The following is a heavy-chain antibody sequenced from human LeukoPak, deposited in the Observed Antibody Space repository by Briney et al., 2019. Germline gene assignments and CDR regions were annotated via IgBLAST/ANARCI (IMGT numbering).Heavy chain of an antibody. D-gene: IGHD4-17*01. CDR3: ARQIRTTTDYFDY. Sequence: GGSLRLSCTASGISFSDYAMSWVRQAPGKGLEWVGFIRSKAYGGTTVYAASVKGRFTISRDDSKSIAYLQMNSLKTEDTAVYFCARQIRTTTDYFDYWGQGTLVTVSP. CDR1: GISFSDYA. V-gene: IGHV3-49*04. J-gene: IGHJ4*02. CDR2: IRSKAYGGTT.